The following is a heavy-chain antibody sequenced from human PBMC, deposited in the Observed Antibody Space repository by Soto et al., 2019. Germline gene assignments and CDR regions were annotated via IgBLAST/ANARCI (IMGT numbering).Heavy chain of an antibody. CDR3: AKESXTWIQLWLRRSRYYGMDV. CDR2: ISYDGSNK. V-gene: IGHV3-30*18. D-gene: IGHD5-18*01. CDR1: GFTFSSYG. J-gene: IGHJ6*02. Sequence: PGGSLRLSCAASGFTFSSYGMHWVRQAPGKGLEWVAAISYDGSNKYYADSVKGRFTISRDNSKNTLYLQMNSLRAEDTAVYYCAKESXTWIQLWLRRSRYYGMDVWGQGTTVTV.